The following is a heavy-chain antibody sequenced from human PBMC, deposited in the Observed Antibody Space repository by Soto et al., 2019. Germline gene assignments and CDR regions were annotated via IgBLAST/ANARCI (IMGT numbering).Heavy chain of an antibody. V-gene: IGHV3-23*01. J-gene: IGHJ6*03. CDR1: GFTFSSYA. D-gene: IGHD3-10*01. CDR2: ISGSGGST. CDR3: ARDYGSGPGPIYYYYMDV. Sequence: GGSLRLSCAASGFTFSSYAMSWVRQAPGKGLEWVSAISGSGGSTYYADSVKGRFTISRDNSKNTLYLQMNSLRAEDTAVYYCARDYGSGPGPIYYYYMDVWGKGTTVTVSS.